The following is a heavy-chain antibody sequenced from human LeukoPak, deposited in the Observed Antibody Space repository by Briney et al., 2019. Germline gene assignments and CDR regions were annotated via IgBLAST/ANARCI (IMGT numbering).Heavy chain of an antibody. CDR2: MNPNSGNT. V-gene: IGHV1-8*01. CDR3: ARGTGVWLVRRAFDI. Sequence: ASVTVSCKASVYTFTSYDINWVGQATGQGLEWMGWMNPNSGNTGYAQKFQGRVTMTRNTSISTAYMELSSLRSEDTAVYYCARGTGVWLVRRAFDIWGQGTMVTVSS. J-gene: IGHJ3*02. CDR1: VYTFTSYD. D-gene: IGHD6-19*01.